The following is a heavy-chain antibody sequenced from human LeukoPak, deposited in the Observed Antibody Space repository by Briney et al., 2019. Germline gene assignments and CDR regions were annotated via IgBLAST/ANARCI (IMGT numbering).Heavy chain of an antibody. D-gene: IGHD6-6*01. CDR1: GFTFSSYT. V-gene: IGHV3-74*01. CDR3: ARHTTDRPNLIDH. J-gene: IGHJ4*02. Sequence: QSGGSLRLSCAASGFTFSSYTMTWVRQAPGKGLVWVSRINYDGTSTNYADSVKGRFTISRDNARDTLYLQMNSLRAEDTAVYYCARHTTDRPNLIDHWGQGTLVTVSS. CDR2: INYDGTST.